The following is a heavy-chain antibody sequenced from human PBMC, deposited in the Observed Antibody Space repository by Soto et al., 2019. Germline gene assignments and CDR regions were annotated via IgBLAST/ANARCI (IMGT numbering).Heavy chain of an antibody. CDR3: ARGLGYDFWSGYYTDYYFDY. Sequence: SETLSLTCTVSGGSISSYYWSWIRQPPGKGLEWIGYIYYSGSTNYNPSLKSRVTISVDTSKNQFSLKLSSVTAADTAVYYCARGLGYDFWSGYYTDYYFDYWGQGTLVTVSS. CDR1: GGSISSYY. D-gene: IGHD3-3*01. V-gene: IGHV4-59*01. J-gene: IGHJ4*02. CDR2: IYYSGST.